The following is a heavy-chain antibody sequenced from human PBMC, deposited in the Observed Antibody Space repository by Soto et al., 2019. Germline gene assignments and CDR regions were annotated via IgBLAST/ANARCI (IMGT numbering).Heavy chain of an antibody. D-gene: IGHD2-2*02. CDR3: ARDQRVPAAIISGHYYGMDV. CDR2: ISAYNGNT. V-gene: IGHV1-18*01. CDR1: GYTFTSYG. J-gene: IGHJ6*02. Sequence: ASVKVSCKASGYTFTSYGISWVRQAPGQGLEWMGWISAYNGNTNYAQKLQGRVTMTTDTSTSTAYMELRSLRSDDTAVYYCARDQRVPAAIISGHYYGMDVWGQGTTVTVSS.